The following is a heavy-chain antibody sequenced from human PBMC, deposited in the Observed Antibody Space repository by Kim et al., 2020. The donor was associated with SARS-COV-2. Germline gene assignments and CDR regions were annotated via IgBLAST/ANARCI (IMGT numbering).Heavy chain of an antibody. D-gene: IGHD1-1*01. V-gene: IGHV3-48*02. Sequence: GGSLRLSCAASGFTFSSYSMNWVRQAPGKGLEWVSYISSSSSTIYYADSVKGRFTISRDNAKNSLYLQMNSLRDEDTAVYYCARDLGLEQFFNSFYMDVWGKGTTVTVSS. CDR1: GFTFSSYS. J-gene: IGHJ6*03. CDR2: ISSSSSTI. CDR3: ARDLGLEQFFNSFYMDV.